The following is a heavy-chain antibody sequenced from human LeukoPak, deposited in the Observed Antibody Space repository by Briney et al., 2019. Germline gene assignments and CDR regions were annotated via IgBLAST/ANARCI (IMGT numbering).Heavy chain of an antibody. D-gene: IGHD2-15*01. CDR3: AKIDLGYCSGGSCPAAYYYYYGMDV. V-gene: IGHV3-30*18. CDR1: GFTVSSNY. Sequence: GGSLRLSCAASGFTVSSNYMSWVRQAPGKGLEWVAVISYGGSNKYYADSVKGRFTISRDNSKNTLYLQMNSLRAEDTAVYYCAKIDLGYCSGGSCPAAYYYYYGMDVWGQGTTVTVSS. CDR2: ISYGGSNK. J-gene: IGHJ6*02.